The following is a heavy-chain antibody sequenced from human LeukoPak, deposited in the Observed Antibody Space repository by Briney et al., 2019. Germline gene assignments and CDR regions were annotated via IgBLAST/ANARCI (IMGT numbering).Heavy chain of an antibody. Sequence: GGSLRLSCAASGFTFSSYSMNWVRQAPGKGLEWVSYISSSSSTIYYADSAKGRFTISRDNAKNSLYLQMNSLRAEDTAVYYCARDLLGYSGDYPDYWGRGTLVTVSS. CDR3: ARDLLGYSGDYPDY. D-gene: IGHD4-17*01. V-gene: IGHV3-48*01. CDR1: GFTFSSYS. J-gene: IGHJ4*02. CDR2: ISSSSSTI.